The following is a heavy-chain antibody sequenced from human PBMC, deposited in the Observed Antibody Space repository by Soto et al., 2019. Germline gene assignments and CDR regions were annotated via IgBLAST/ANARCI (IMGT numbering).Heavy chain of an antibody. V-gene: IGHV4-61*01. CDR1: GGSVSSGSYY. Sequence: SETLSLTCTVSGGSVSSGSYYWSWIRQPPGKGLEWIGYIYYSGSTNYNPSLKSRATISVDTSKNQFSLKLSSVTAADTAVYYCAKAKPPPYYYGMDVWGQGTTVTVSS. J-gene: IGHJ6*02. CDR2: IYYSGST. CDR3: AKAKPPPYYYGMDV.